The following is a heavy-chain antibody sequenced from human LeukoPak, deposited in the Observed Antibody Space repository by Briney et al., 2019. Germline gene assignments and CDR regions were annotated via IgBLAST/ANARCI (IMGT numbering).Heavy chain of an antibody. CDR1: GFTFRVYE. CDR3: AEDFHTSSSFWFFDR. D-gene: IGHD6-6*01. J-gene: IGHJ2*01. Sequence: GGSLRLSCAASGFTFRVYEMNWVRQARGRGLEWISYINTVGTTYYADCAKGGFTNSRDDAKKSFFLELKRLRAEDSAIYYCAEDFHTSSSFWFFDRWGRGTPVTVSS. CDR2: INTVGTT. V-gene: IGHV3-48*03.